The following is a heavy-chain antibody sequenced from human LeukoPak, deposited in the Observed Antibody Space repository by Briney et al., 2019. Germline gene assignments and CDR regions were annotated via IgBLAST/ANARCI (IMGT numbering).Heavy chain of an antibody. CDR3: ARGLALSRILYWWCMPSGCAAFDY. CDR2: IKEDGSRE. D-gene: IGHD2-8*02. V-gene: IGHV3-7*01. Sequence: GGSLRLSCAASGFTFSTYWMTWVRQAPGKGLEWVANIKEDGSREYYVDSVKGRFTISRDNAKNSLYLQMDSLTAEDTAVYYCARGLALSRILYWWCMPSGCAAFDYWGQGTLVTVSS. CDR1: GFTFSTYW. J-gene: IGHJ4*02.